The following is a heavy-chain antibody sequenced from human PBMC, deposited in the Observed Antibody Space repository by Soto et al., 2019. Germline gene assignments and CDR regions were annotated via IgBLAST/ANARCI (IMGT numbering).Heavy chain of an antibody. J-gene: IGHJ4*02. Sequence: QVQLQQWGAGLLKPSETLSLTCAVYGGSFSGYYWTWIRQPPGTGLEWIGEINHSGSTNYNPPLKSRVTISVDTSKNQFSLKLTSVTAADTAVYYCARDKITGLFDYWGQGPLVTVSS. CDR3: ARDKITGLFDY. V-gene: IGHV4-34*01. CDR2: INHSGST. CDR1: GGSFSGYY. D-gene: IGHD2-8*02.